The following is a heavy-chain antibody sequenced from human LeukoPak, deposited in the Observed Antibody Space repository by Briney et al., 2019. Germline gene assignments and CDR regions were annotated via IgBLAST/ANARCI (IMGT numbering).Heavy chain of an antibody. Sequence: PGRSLRLSCTASGFTFDDYAMTWVRQAPGKGLEWVGFIASETYGGTAEYAASVKGRFTISRDDSKSIAYLQMNSLKTEDTAVYYCTRDQTPYYWGQGTLVTVSS. CDR1: GFTFDDYA. J-gene: IGHJ4*02. V-gene: IGHV3-49*04. CDR2: IASETYGGTA. CDR3: TRDQTPYY.